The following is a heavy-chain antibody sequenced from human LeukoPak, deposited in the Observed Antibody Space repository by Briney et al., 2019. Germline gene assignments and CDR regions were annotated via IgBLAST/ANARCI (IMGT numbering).Heavy chain of an antibody. J-gene: IGHJ4*02. V-gene: IGHV4-39*01. CDR2: IYYSGST. CDR1: GGSISSSSYY. D-gene: IGHD1-26*01. CDR3: ASPAVGATGYFDY. Sequence: PSETLSLTRTVSGGSISSSSYYWGWIRQPPGEGLEWIGSIYYSGSTYYNPSLKSRVTISVDTSKNQFSLKLSSVTAADTAVYYCASPAVGATGYFDYWGQGTLVTVSS.